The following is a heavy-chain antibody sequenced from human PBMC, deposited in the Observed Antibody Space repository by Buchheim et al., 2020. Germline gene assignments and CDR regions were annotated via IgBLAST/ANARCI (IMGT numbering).Heavy chain of an antibody. CDR2: IYYSGST. J-gene: IGHJ4*02. Sequence: QLQLQESGPGLVKPSETLSLTCTVSGGSISSSNYYWGWIRQPPGKGLEWIGSIYYSGSTQYNPSLKSRVTISADTSKNQFPLKLSSVTAADTAVYYCARTTVLIRPNDSWGQGTL. CDR1: GGSISSSNYY. V-gene: IGHV4-39*01. D-gene: IGHD4-23*01. CDR3: ARTTVLIRPNDS.